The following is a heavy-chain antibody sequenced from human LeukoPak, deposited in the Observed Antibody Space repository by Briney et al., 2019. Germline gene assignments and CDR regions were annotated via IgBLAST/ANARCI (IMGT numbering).Heavy chain of an antibody. J-gene: IGHJ6*02. D-gene: IGHD6-19*01. CDR2: IYYSGST. CDR3: ARVGSGSYYYGMDV. Sequence: SETLSLTCTVSGGSISSYYWSWIRQPPGKGLEWIGYIYYSGSTNYNPSLKSRVTISVDTSKNQFSLKLSSVTAADTAVYYCARVGSGSYYYGMDVWGQGTTVTVSS. V-gene: IGHV4-59*08. CDR1: GGSISSYY.